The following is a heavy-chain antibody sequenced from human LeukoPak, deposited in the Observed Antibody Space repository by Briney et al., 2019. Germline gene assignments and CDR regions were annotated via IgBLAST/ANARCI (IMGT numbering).Heavy chain of an antibody. CDR3: AKSLSARGDLRYYYYGMDV. D-gene: IGHD4-17*01. J-gene: IGHJ6*02. V-gene: IGHV3-23*01. CDR1: GFTFSSYA. CDR2: ISGSGGST. Sequence: GGSLRLSCAASGFTFSSYAMSWVRQAPGKGLEWVSAISGSGGSTYYADSVKGRFTISRGNSKNTLYLQMNSLRAEDTAVYYCAKSLSARGDLRYYYYGMDVWGQGTTVTVSS.